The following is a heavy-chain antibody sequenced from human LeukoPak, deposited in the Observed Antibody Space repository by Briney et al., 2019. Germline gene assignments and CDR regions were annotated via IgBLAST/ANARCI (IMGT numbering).Heavy chain of an antibody. CDR1: GGTFSSYA. D-gene: IGHD3-16*01. V-gene: IGHV1-69*13. J-gene: IGHJ5*02. CDR3: ARDQGEPSSLVNWFDP. Sequence: GASVKVSCKASGGTFSSYAISWVRQAPGQGLEWMGGIFPIFGTANYAQKFQGRVTITADESTSTAYMELSSLRSEDTAVYYCARDQGEPSSLVNWFDPWGQGTLVTVSS. CDR2: IFPIFGTA.